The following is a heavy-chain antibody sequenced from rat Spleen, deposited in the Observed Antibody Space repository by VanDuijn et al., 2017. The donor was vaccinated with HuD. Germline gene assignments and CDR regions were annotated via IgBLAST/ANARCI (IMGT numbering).Heavy chain of an antibody. V-gene: IGHV2-47*01. J-gene: IGHJ4*01. CDR3: ARGLGVMDA. CDR1: GLSLPSNS. D-gene: IGHD5-1*01. CDR2: IWSAGGT. Sequence: QVQLEESGPGLVQPSQTLSLTCTVSGLSLPSNSVSWIRQPPGKGLEWMGVIWSAGGTDYNSLLKSRLSISRDTSKSQVFLGMNSLQTEDTATYYCARGLGVMDAWGQGASVTVAS.